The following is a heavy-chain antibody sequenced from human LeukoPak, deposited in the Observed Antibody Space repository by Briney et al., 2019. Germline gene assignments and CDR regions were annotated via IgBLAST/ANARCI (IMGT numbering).Heavy chain of an antibody. D-gene: IGHD3-22*01. CDR3: AYDSSGYYFYYYGMDV. V-gene: IGHV1-46*01. CDR2: INPSGGST. J-gene: IGHJ6*02. CDR1: GGTFSSYA. Sequence: ASVKVSCKASGGTFSSYAISWVRQAPGQGLEWMGIINPSGGSTSYAQKFQGRVTMTRDTSTSTVYMELSSLRSEDTAVYYCAYDSSGYYFYYYGMDVWGQGTTVTVSS.